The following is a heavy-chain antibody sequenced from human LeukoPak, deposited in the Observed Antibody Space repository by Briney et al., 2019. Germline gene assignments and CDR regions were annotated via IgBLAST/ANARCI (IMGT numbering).Heavy chain of an antibody. D-gene: IGHD5-18*01. Sequence: GGSLRLSCAASGFTFSSYAMSWVRQAPGKGLEWVSAISGSGGSTYYADSVKGRFTISRDNSKNTLYLQMNSLRAEDTAVYYCAKDLLISTYSYGYASLNYWGQGTLVTVSS. CDR2: ISGSGGST. CDR3: AKDLLISTYSYGYASLNY. V-gene: IGHV3-23*01. J-gene: IGHJ4*02. CDR1: GFTFSSYA.